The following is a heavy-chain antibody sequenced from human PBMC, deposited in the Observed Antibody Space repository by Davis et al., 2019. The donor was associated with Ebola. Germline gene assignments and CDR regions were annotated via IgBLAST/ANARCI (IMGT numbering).Heavy chain of an antibody. V-gene: IGHV6-1*01. J-gene: IGHJ5*02. CDR2: TYYTSKWYN. CDR1: GDSVSRGNGA. D-gene: IGHD5-12*01. Sequence: HSQTLSLTCAISGDSVSRGNGAWNWIRQSPSGGLEWLGRTYYTSKWYNDYAPSLRGRITVNPDTSKNQFSLQLNSVTPDDTAVYYCARGWLRGWFDPWGQGTLVTVSS. CDR3: ARGWLRGWFDP.